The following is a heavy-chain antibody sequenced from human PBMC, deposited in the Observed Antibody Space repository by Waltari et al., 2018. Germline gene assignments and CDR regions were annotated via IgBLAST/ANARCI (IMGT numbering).Heavy chain of an antibody. D-gene: IGHD1-26*01. CDR2: ISGDGLSI. CDR1: GFIFDAYA. CDR3: AKDRYSGTHAPDYYYYGMDV. V-gene: IGHV3-9*01. Sequence: EVQMVESGGGLVQPVGQLRLSCVVSGFIFDAYAFHWVRQAPGKGQQWASTISGDGLSIAYADSVKGRFTISRENARNSPYLQMNSLRTEDTASYYCAKDRYSGTHAPDYYYYGMDVWGQGTTVTVPS. J-gene: IGHJ6*02.